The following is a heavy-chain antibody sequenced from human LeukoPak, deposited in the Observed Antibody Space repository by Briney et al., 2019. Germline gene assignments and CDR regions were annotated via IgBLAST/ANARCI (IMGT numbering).Heavy chain of an antibody. CDR3: ARDRDSHHACNV. CDR2: IYYSGST. CDR1: GGSISSYY. D-gene: IGHD5-24*01. Sequence: KPSETLSLTCTVSGGSISSYYWSWIRQPPGKGLEWIGYIYYSGSTNYNPSLKSRVTISVDTSKNQFSLKLSSETAADTALYYCARDRDSHHACNVWGQGTKVTVSS. J-gene: IGHJ3*01. V-gene: IGHV4-59*01.